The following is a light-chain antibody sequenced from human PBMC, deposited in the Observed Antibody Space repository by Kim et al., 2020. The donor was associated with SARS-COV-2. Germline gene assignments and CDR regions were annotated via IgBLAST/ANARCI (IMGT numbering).Light chain of an antibody. J-gene: IGLJ2*01. CDR1: SSDVGSYNL. Sequence: QSTTITCTGTSSDVGSYNLVSWYQQHPGKAPKVMIYEVSQRPSGVSNRFSGSKSGNTASLTISGLQAEDEADYYCCSYAGTSTFVVFGGGTKLTVL. CDR2: EVS. CDR3: CSYAGTSTFVV. V-gene: IGLV2-23*02.